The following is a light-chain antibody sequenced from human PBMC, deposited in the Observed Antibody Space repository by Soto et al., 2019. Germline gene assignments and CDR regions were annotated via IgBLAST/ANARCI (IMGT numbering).Light chain of an antibody. CDR3: QQYSSCSGQWA. V-gene: IGKV1-5*03. CDR2: KAC. CDR1: ESISTW. J-gene: IGKJ1*01. Sequence: DIQMTQSPSTLSASVGDRVTITCRASESISTWLAWYQQKPGKAPRLLIYKACNLESGAPSRFSGRGPGTEFTLTINALQPDDFASYYCQQYSSCSGQWAFGQGTKVEIK.